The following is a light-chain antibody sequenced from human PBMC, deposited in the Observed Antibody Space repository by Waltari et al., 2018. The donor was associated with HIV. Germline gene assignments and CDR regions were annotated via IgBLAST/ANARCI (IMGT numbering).Light chain of an antibody. Sequence: QSALTQPRSVSGSPGQSVTISCTGTSSDIGYFDYVSWYQQYPGKAPKVIIYEVSQRPPGVPDRFTASKSGITASLTISGLQDEDEADYYCCSYAGTYTYVFGTGTTVTFL. J-gene: IGLJ1*01. CDR2: EVS. V-gene: IGLV2-11*01. CDR3: CSYAGTYTYV. CDR1: SSDIGYFDY.